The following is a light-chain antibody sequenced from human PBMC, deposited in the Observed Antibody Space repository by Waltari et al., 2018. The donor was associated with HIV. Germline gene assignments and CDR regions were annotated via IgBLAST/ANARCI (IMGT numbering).Light chain of an antibody. CDR2: GAS. CDR1: QIVSSAY. Sequence: EIVLTQSPGTLSSSPGERATLSCRASQIVSSAYLAWYQHRPGQAPRLLIYGASTRATGVPDRFSGNGFGTDFTLTISRLEPEDFAMYYCQQYGASPETFGQGARVEI. V-gene: IGKV3-20*01. J-gene: IGKJ1*01. CDR3: QQYGASPET.